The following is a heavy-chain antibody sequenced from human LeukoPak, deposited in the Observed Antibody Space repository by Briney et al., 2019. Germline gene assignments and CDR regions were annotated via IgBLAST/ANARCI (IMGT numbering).Heavy chain of an antibody. D-gene: IGHD1-1*01. CDR3: ARDVTEYNVDY. CDR2: IYYSGST. CDR1: GGSISSYC. J-gene: IGHJ4*02. Sequence: SETLSLTCTVSGGSISSYCWSWIRQPPGKGLEWIGYIYYSGSTNYNPSLKSRVTISVDTSKNQFSLKLSSVTAADTAVYYCARDVTEYNVDYWGQGTLVTVSS. V-gene: IGHV4-59*01.